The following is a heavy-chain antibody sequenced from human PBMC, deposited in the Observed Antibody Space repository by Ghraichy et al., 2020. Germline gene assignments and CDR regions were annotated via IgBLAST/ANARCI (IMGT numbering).Heavy chain of an antibody. Sequence: SETLSLTCAVSGYSISSGNHWGWIRQPPGKGLEWIGSIYHSGSTYYNSSLKSRVTISVDTSKNQFSLKVNSVTAADTAVYYCARHYGYSYGYVPHYFDSWGQGTLVTVSS. CDR1: GYSISSGNH. V-gene: IGHV4-38-2*01. J-gene: IGHJ4*02. CDR3: ARHYGYSYGYVPHYFDS. CDR2: IYHSGST. D-gene: IGHD5-18*01.